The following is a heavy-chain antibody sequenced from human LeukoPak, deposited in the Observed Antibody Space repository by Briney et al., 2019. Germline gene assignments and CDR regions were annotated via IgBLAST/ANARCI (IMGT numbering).Heavy chain of an antibody. CDR3: AKGATYYYGSGSYSLGMDV. V-gene: IGHV3-30*18. J-gene: IGHJ6*02. D-gene: IGHD3-10*01. CDR2: ISYDGSNK. Sequence: PGGSLRLSCAASGFTFSSYGMHWVRQAPGKGLEWVAAISYDGSNKYYADSVKGRFTISRDNSKNTLYLQMNSLRAEDTAVYYCAKGATYYYGSGSYSLGMDVWGQGTTVTVSS. CDR1: GFTFSSYG.